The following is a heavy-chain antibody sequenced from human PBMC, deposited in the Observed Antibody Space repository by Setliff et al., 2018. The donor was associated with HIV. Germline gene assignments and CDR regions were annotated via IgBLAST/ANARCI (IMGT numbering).Heavy chain of an antibody. Sequence: SETLSLTCGVSSGSINGYHWSWVRQAPGRGLEWIGYVSYSGSTSYNPSLNSRVTMSVDASSDQFSLKLSSVTAADTAVYYCARTRGRALLSYYFDSWGQGRLVTVSS. J-gene: IGHJ4*02. CDR3: ARTRGRALLSYYFDS. CDR2: VSYSGST. CDR1: SGSINGYH. V-gene: IGHV4-59*01.